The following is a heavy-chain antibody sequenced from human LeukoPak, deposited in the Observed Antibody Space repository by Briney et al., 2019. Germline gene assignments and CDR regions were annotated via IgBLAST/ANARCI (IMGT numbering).Heavy chain of an antibody. CDR2: IYHSGST. V-gene: IGHV4-38-2*02. J-gene: IGHJ4*02. Sequence: SETLSLTCTVSGYSISSGYYWGWIRQPPGKGLESIGSIYHSGSTYYNPSLKSRVTISVDTSKNQFSLKLRSVTAADTAVYYCAGASYGSGSHGGYYFDYWGQGTLVTVSS. CDR1: GYSISSGYY. D-gene: IGHD3-10*01. CDR3: AGASYGSGSHGGYYFDY.